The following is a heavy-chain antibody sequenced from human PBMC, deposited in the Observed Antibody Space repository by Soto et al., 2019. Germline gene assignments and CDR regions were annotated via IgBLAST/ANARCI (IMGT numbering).Heavy chain of an antibody. V-gene: IGHV3-23*01. CDR1: GFTFSSYA. D-gene: IGHD6-19*01. CDR3: AKSSSGWYDAFDI. CDR2: ISGSGGST. Sequence: GGSLRLSCAASGFTFSSYAMSWVRQAPGKGLEWVSAISGSGGSTYYADSVKGRFTISRDNSKNTLYLQMNSLRAEDTAIYYCAKSSSGWYDAFDIWGQGTMVTVSS. J-gene: IGHJ3*02.